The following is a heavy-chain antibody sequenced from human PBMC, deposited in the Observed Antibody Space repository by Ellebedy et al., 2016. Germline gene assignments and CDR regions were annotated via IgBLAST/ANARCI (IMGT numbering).Heavy chain of an antibody. Sequence: SGPTLVKPTQTLTLTCTFSGFSLDTSAVVVGWIRQPPGKALEWLSFIYGNDDKRYSPSLRNRLTITKDTSKNQVVLTMTNMDPVDTATYYCVHRTTITSVDYWGQGSLVTVSS. D-gene: IGHD4-11*01. V-gene: IGHV2-5*01. J-gene: IGHJ4*02. CDR1: GFSLDTSAVV. CDR3: VHRTTITSVDY. CDR2: IYGNDDK.